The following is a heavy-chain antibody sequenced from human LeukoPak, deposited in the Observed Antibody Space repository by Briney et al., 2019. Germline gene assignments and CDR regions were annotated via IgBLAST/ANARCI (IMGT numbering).Heavy chain of an antibody. CDR2: MWFGGTT. D-gene: IGHD2/OR15-2a*01. V-gene: IGHV4-39*07. Sequence: SETLSLTCTVSGDSINSSSSYWGWIRQPPGKGLEWIGSMWFGGTTSYNPSLKSRVTISVDTSKNQFSLKLSSVTAADTALYYCARGRRGNYFQDYWGQGTLVTVSS. J-gene: IGHJ4*02. CDR3: ARGRRGNYFQDY. CDR1: GDSINSSSSY.